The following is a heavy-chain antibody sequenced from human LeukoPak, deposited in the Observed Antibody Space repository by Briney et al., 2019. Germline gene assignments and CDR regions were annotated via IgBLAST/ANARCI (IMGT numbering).Heavy chain of an antibody. CDR2: ISGSGGST. CDR1: GFTFSRYV. J-gene: IGHJ6*03. CDR3: AKGSDQFNYYNYMDV. V-gene: IGHV3-23*01. Sequence: PGGSLRLSCAASGFTFSRYVMSWVRQAPRKGLQWVSFISGSGGSTFYADSVKGRFTISRDNSKNTLYLHTSSLTAEATAVYNVAKGSDQFNYYNYMDVWGKGTTVTVSS. D-gene: IGHD3-3*01.